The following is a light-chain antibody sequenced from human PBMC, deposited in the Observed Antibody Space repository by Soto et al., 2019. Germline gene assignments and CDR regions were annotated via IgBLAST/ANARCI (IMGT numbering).Light chain of an antibody. CDR3: CSYAGSSTFYV. CDR1: SSDVGSYNL. V-gene: IGLV2-23*02. J-gene: IGLJ1*01. Sequence: QSALTQPASVSGSPGQSITISCTGTSSDVGSYNLVSWYQQHPGKAPKLMIYEVSKRPSVVSNRFSGSKSGNTASLTISGLQAEDEADYYCCSYAGSSTFYVFGTGTKLTVL. CDR2: EVS.